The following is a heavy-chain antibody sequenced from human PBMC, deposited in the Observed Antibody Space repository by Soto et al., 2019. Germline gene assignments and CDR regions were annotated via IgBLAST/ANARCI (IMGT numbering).Heavy chain of an antibody. J-gene: IGHJ4*02. V-gene: IGHV3-30-3*01. D-gene: IGHD3-22*01. CDR3: ARDEYYYDSSGYSPFDY. CDR2: ISYDGSNK. CDR1: GFTFSSYA. Sequence: PVGSLRLSCAASGFTFSSYAMHWVRQAPGKGLEWVAVISYDGSNKYYADSVKGRFTISRDNSKNTLYLQMNSLRAEDTAVYYCARDEYYYDSSGYSPFDYWGQGTLVTVSS.